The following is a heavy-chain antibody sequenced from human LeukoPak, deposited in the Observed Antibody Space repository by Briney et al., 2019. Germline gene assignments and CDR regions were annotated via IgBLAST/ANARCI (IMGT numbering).Heavy chain of an antibody. CDR2: IRYDGSNK. J-gene: IGHJ5*02. D-gene: IGHD3-10*01. V-gene: IGHV3-30*02. Sequence: GESLRLSCAASGFTFSNYGMHWVRQAPGKGLEWVAFIRYDGSNKSYADSEKGRFTISRDNSKNTLYLQMNSLRAEDTAVYYCARARKSGGITMIRGVKDRGWFDPWGQGTLVTVSS. CDR3: ARARKSGGITMIRGVKDRGWFDP. CDR1: GFTFSNYG.